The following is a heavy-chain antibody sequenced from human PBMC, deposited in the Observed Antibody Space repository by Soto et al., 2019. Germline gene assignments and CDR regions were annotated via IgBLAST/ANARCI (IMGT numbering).Heavy chain of an antibody. J-gene: IGHJ3*02. V-gene: IGHV4-31*03. CDR1: GGSISRGGYY. CDR2: IYYSGTT. CDR3: ARDESATDAFDI. Sequence: QVQLQESGPGLVKPSQTLSLTCTVSGGSISRGGYYWSWIRQNPGKGLEWIGYIYYSGTTNYNPYLKSRLTRSVDTSKNQFSLKLNSMTAADTAVYYCARDESATDAFDIWGQGTMVTVSS. D-gene: IGHD5-12*01.